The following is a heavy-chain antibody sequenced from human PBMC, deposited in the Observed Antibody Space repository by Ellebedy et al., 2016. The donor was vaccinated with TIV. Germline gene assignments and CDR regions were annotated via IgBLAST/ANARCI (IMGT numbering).Heavy chain of an antibody. V-gene: IGHV3-74*01. Sequence: PGGSLRLSCAASGFTFSSYWMHWVRQAPGKGLVWVSRINSDGSSTSYADSVKGRFTISRDNAKNTLYLQMNSLRAEDTAVYYCAREDRYSYGYFAFDIWGQGTMVTVSS. CDR2: INSDGSST. D-gene: IGHD5-18*01. CDR3: AREDRYSYGYFAFDI. CDR1: GFTFSSYW. J-gene: IGHJ3*02.